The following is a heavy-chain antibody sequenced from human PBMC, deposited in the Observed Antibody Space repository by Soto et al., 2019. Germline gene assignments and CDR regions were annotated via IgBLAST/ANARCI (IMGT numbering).Heavy chain of an antibody. V-gene: IGHV3-21*01. CDR2: ISSGSDYI. CDR3: ARSPVGDAFNV. CDR1: GFTFSSYS. Sequence: EVQLVESGGGLVKPGGSLRLSCAASGFTFSSYSMNWVRQAPGKGLEWVSSISSGSDYIFYADSVKGRFTISRDNAKNSLFLQMNSLTAGDTVVYYCARSPVGDAFNVWGQGTVVTVSS. J-gene: IGHJ3*01.